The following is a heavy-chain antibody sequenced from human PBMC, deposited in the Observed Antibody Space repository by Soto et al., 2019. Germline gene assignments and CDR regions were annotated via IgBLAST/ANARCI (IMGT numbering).Heavy chain of an antibody. CDR3: ARHPYSRGWP. J-gene: IGHJ4*02. Sequence: QVQLQESGPGLVKPSETLSLTCTVSGGSISGYYWSWIRQPPGKGLEWIGNIYYSGSTNYNPSLKSRVTISVDTSKNQFSLKLSSVTAADTAVYYCARHPYSRGWPWGQGTLVTVSS. CDR1: GGSISGYY. V-gene: IGHV4-59*08. CDR2: IYYSGST. D-gene: IGHD6-19*01.